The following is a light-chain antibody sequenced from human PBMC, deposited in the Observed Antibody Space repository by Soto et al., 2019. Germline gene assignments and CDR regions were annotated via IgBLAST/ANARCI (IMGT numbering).Light chain of an antibody. CDR1: QSVTSNY. Sequence: EIVLTQSPGTLSLSPGERATLSCGASQSVTSNYLAWYQQKPGQAPRLLIFGASIRVKGIPDRFIGSGSGTDFTLTISRLEPEDFAVYYCQHYVTPLTTFGPGPNVDIK. CDR2: GAS. V-gene: IGKV3-20*01. J-gene: IGKJ1*01. CDR3: QHYVTPLTT.